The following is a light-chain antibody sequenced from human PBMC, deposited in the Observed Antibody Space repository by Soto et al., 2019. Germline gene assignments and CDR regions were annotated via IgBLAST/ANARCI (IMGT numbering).Light chain of an antibody. CDR1: QSISSW. CDR3: QHYNSYSEA. J-gene: IGKJ1*01. Sequence: DIQMTQSPSTLSATAGDRVTITCRASQSISSWLAWYQQKPGKAPRLLIYKASSLASGVPSRFSGSGSGTEFTLTISSLQPDDFATYYCQHYNSYSEAFGQGTKVDI. V-gene: IGKV1-5*03. CDR2: KAS.